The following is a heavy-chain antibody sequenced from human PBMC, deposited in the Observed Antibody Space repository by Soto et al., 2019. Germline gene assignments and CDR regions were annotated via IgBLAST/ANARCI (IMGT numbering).Heavy chain of an antibody. V-gene: IGHV4-31*02. CDR2: ISYSGVT. CDR3: ARDLRGRGSGRFDP. J-gene: IGHJ5*02. D-gene: IGHD3-10*01. Sequence: WTWIRQDPGKGLEWIGCISYSGVTYYNPSLKSRVTISVDTSKNQFSLKLSSVTAADTAVYYCARDLRGRGSGRFDPWGQGNLVTVSS.